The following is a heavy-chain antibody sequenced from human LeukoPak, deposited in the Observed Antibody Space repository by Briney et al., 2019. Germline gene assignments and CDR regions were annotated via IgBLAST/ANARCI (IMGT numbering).Heavy chain of an antibody. CDR3: ARDMQLST. CDR1: GLTFTGSA. V-gene: IGHV3-23*01. J-gene: IGHJ3*01. Sequence: PGGSLRLSCAAPGLTFTGSAMSRVRQAPAEGLEWVSLISYSGANSYYTYCVWGRFTSSRDNSKDTLFLQMNSLRAEDTAIYYCARDMQLSTWGLGTMVTVSS. D-gene: IGHD3-16*02. CDR2: ISYSGANS.